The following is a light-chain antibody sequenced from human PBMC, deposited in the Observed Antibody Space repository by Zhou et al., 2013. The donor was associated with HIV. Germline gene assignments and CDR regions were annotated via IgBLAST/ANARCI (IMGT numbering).Light chain of an antibody. CDR1: QSISTY. CDR2: AAT. J-gene: IGKJ4*01. Sequence: DIQMTQSPSSLSASVGDRVTITCRASQSISTYLNWYQHRPGKAPKLLIYAATSLQSGVPTRFSGVGSGTAFTLTIYSLQPEDVATYYCQKYNSVALTFGGGTKVEIK. V-gene: IGKV1-39*01. CDR3: QKYNSVALT.